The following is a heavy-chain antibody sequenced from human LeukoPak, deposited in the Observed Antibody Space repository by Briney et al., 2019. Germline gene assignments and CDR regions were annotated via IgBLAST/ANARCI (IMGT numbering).Heavy chain of an antibody. CDR1: GFTVSTNY. Sequence: GGSLRLSCAASGFTVSTNYMSWVRQAPGKGLEWVSLIYSGGNTYYADSVKGRFTISRDNSKNTLYLQMNSLSAEDTAVYYCARDRVNWNDVGGLFDYWGQGALVTVSS. CDR2: IYSGGNT. D-gene: IGHD1-1*01. V-gene: IGHV3-53*01. CDR3: ARDRVNWNDVGGLFDY. J-gene: IGHJ4*02.